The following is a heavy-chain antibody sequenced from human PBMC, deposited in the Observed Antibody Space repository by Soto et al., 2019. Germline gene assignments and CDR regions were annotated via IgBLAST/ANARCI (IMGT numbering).Heavy chain of an antibody. CDR3: AREKWVGGAAGTDY. Sequence: PSETLSLPCTVAGGSSSGYYGGRIRQPPGKGLEWIGYIYYSGSTNYNPSLKSRVTISVDTSKNQFSLKLSSVTAADTAVYYCAREKWVGGAAGTDYWGQGTLVTVSS. V-gene: IGHV4-59*01. J-gene: IGHJ4*02. CDR2: IYYSGST. CDR1: GGSSSGYY. D-gene: IGHD6-13*01.